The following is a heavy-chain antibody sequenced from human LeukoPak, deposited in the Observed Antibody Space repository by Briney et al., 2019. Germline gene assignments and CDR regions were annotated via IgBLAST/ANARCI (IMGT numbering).Heavy chain of an antibody. Sequence: GGSLRLSCAGSGFTFSGYAMSWVRQAPGKGLEWVSGISGSGGSTYYADSVKGRFTISRDSSKNTLYLQLNSLRAEDTAVYYCAKDLSGPYYGLDVWGKGTTVTVSS. J-gene: IGHJ6*04. V-gene: IGHV3-23*01. CDR3: AKDLSGPYYGLDV. D-gene: IGHD2/OR15-2a*01. CDR2: ISGSGGST. CDR1: GFTFSGYA.